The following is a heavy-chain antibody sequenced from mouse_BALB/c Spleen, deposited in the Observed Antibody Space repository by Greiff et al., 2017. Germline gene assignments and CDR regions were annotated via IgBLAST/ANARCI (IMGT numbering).Heavy chain of an antibody. CDR1: GFSLTSYG. D-gene: IGHD2-3*01. CDR3: ARWGPIYDGYSYAMDY. V-gene: IGHV2-2*02. Sequence: QVQLQQSGPGLVQPSQSLSITCTVSGFSLTSYGVHWVRQSPGKGLEWLGVIWSGGSTDYNAAFISRLSISKDNSKSQVFFKMNSLQANDTAIYYCARWGPIYDGYSYAMDYWGQGTSVTVSS. CDR2: IWSGGST. J-gene: IGHJ4*01.